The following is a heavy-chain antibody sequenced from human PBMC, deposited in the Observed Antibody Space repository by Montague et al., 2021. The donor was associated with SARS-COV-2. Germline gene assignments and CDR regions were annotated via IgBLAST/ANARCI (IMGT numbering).Heavy chain of an antibody. Sequence: SETLSLTCSVSGGSISSYYWSWIRQSPGKGLERDGYIFHSDITDYNPSLKSQVTISVDMSKNQFSLPLNAVTAADSAGYYCAWTAYNWNDWFDPWGQGTLVTVSS. CDR3: AWTAYNWNDWFDP. D-gene: IGHD1-20*01. CDR2: IFHSDIT. J-gene: IGHJ5*02. CDR1: GGSISSYY. V-gene: IGHV4-59*13.